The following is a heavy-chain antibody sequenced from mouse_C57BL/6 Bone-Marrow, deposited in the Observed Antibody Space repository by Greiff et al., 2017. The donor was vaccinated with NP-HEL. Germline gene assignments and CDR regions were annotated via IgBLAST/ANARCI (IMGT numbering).Heavy chain of an antibody. CDR2: IHPSDSDT. J-gene: IGHJ3*01. CDR3: AHYYDYAWFAY. D-gene: IGHD2-4*01. V-gene: IGHV1-74*01. Sequence: QVQLQQPGAELVKPGASVKVSCKASGYTFTSYWMHWVQQTPGQGLEWIGRIHPSDSDTNYNQKFKGKATLTIDKSSSTAYMQLSSLTSEDSAVYYCAHYYDYAWFAYWGQGTLVTVSA. CDR1: GYTFTSYW.